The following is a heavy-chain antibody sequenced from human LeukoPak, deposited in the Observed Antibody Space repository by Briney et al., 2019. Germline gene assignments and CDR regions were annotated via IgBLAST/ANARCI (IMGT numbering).Heavy chain of an antibody. CDR1: GGSISSYY. D-gene: IGHD3-3*01. CDR3: ARLEWLLSPGWFDP. CDR2: IYYSGST. V-gene: IGHV4-59*01. J-gene: IGHJ5*02. Sequence: SETLSLTCTVSGGSISSYYWSWIRQPPGKGLEWIGYIYYSGSTNYNPSLKSRVTISVDTSKNQFSLELSSVTAADTAVYYCARLEWLLSPGWFDPWGQGTLVTVSS.